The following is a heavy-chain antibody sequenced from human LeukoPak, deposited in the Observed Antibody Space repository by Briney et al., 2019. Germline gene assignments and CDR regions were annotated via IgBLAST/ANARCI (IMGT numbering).Heavy chain of an antibody. CDR3: ARSVVTLYWYFDL. V-gene: IGHV4-31*03. CDR2: IYYSGST. CDR1: GGSISSGGYY. Sequence: SETLSLTCTVSGGSISSGGYYWSWIRQHPGKGLEWIGYIYYSGSTYYNPSLKSRVTISVDTSKNQFSLKLSSVTAADTAVYYCARSVVTLYWYFDLWGRGTLVTVSS. J-gene: IGHJ2*01. D-gene: IGHD4-23*01.